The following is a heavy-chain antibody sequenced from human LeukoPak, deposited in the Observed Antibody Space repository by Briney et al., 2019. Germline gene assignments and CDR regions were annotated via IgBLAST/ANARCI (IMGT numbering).Heavy chain of an antibody. CDR1: GFTFSSYW. CDR3: ARDDTVTTRVGFID. CDR2: IKQDGSEK. D-gene: IGHD4-17*01. J-gene: IGHJ4*02. Sequence: GGSLRLSCAASGFTFSSYWMSWVRQAPGKGVEWVANIKQDGSEKYYVDSVKGRFTISRDNAKNSLYLQMNSLRAEDTAVYYCARDDTVTTRVGFIDWGQGTLVTVSS. V-gene: IGHV3-7*01.